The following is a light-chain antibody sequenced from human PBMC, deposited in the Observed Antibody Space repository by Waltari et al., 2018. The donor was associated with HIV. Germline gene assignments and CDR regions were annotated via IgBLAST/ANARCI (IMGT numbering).Light chain of an antibody. V-gene: IGKV1-5*03. CDR2: KTS. CDR1: QTVGVW. Sequence: DFQMTQTPSTLSASVGDTVAISCRASQTVGVWLAWYQQIPGKAPKLLIYKTSILDKGVPSRFSGSASGTDFTLTIDSLQPDDFGTYFCHQYGDKPWMFGQGTTIEIK. CDR3: HQYGDKPWM. J-gene: IGKJ1*01.